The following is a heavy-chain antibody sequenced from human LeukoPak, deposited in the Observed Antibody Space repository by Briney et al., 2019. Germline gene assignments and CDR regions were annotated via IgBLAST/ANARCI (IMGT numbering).Heavy chain of an antibody. J-gene: IGHJ5*02. CDR1: GGTFISYG. CDR3: ARDQSGEWELLSGWWFDP. D-gene: IGHD1-26*01. Sequence: GSSVKVSCKASGGTFISYGISWVRQAPGQGLEWMGGIIPIFGTANYAQKFQDRVTIIADESTSTAYMELSSLRSEDTAVYYCARDQSGEWELLSGWWFDPWGQGTLVTVSS. CDR2: IIPIFGTA. V-gene: IGHV1-69*01.